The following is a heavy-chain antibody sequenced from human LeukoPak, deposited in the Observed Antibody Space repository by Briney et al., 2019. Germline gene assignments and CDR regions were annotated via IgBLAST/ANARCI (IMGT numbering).Heavy chain of an antibody. D-gene: IGHD6-19*01. J-gene: IGHJ4*02. Sequence: SETLSLTCTVSGGSISSYYWSRIRQPPGKGLECIGDIYYSGSTNYNPSLKSRVTISLDTSKNHFSLKLSSVTAADTAVYYCARLSYVAGTTGNYYFDYWGQGTLVTVSS. CDR3: ARLSYVAGTTGNYYFDY. V-gene: IGHV4-59*01. CDR1: GGSISSYY. CDR2: IYYSGST.